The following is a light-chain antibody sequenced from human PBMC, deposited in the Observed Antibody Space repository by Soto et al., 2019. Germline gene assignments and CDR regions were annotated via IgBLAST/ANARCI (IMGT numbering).Light chain of an antibody. V-gene: IGKV3-20*01. CDR2: AAS. Sequence: EIVLTQSPGTLSFSPGEGATLSCRASETISSNYFAWYQQKPGQAPRLLIYAASSRAAGIPDRFSGSGSGTDFTLTISRLEPEDFAVYYCQQYNNWPPITFGQGTRLEIK. J-gene: IGKJ5*01. CDR1: ETISSNY. CDR3: QQYNNWPPIT.